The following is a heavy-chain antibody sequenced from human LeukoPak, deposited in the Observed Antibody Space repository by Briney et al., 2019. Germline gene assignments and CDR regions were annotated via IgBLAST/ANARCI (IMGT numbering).Heavy chain of an antibody. D-gene: IGHD3-22*01. CDR2: IIPIFGTA. CDR3: AVGDSSGYHLAVGTPFDY. J-gene: IGHJ4*02. Sequence: ASVKVSCKASGGTFSSYAISWVRQAPGQGLEWMGGIIPIFGTASYAQKFQGRVTITTDESTSTAYMELSSLRSEDTAVYYCAVGDSSGYHLAVGTPFDYWGQGTLVTVSS. CDR1: GGTFSSYA. V-gene: IGHV1-69*05.